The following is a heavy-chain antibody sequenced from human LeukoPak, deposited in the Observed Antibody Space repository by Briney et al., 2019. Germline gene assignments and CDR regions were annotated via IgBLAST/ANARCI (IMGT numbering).Heavy chain of an antibody. CDR2: VSGSGGSTYST. Sequence: GGSLRLSCAASGFPFRRDAMKWVRQAPGKGLEWVSSVSGSGGSTYSTYYADSLKGRITVSRDDSKNTFYLQMISPRDEDTAVSCCWRTNIVVVAAAGDVWGQGTLVTVSS. CDR3: WRTNIVVVAAAGDV. CDR1: GFPFRRDA. J-gene: IGHJ3*01. V-gene: IGHV3-23*01. D-gene: IGHD2-15*01.